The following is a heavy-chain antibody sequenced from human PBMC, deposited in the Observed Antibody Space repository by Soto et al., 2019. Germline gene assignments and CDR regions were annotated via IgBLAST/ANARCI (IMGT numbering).Heavy chain of an antibody. CDR2: TYYRSKWYN. V-gene: IGHV6-1*01. CDR3: ARDEDLVVVVPAARNWFDP. D-gene: IGHD2-2*01. CDR1: GDSVSSNSAA. Sequence: SLTCAISGDSVSSNSAAWNWIRQSPSRGLEWLGRTYYRSKWYNDYAVSVESRITINPDTSKNQFSLQLNSVTPEDTAVYYCARDEDLVVVVPAARNWFDPWGQGTLVTVSS. J-gene: IGHJ5*02.